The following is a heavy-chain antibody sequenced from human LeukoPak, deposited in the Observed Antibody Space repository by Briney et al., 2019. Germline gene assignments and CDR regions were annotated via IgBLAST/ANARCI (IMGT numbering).Heavy chain of an antibody. V-gene: IGHV4-30-4*08. Sequence: SETLSLTCTVSGGYLSSGDYSWSWIRQPPGKRLEWIGYIYYSGSTYYNPSLKSRVTISVDTSKNQFSLKLSSVTAADTAVYYCARAPLLRFFYYFDYWGQGTLVTVSS. CDR1: GGYLSSGDYS. CDR2: IYYSGST. J-gene: IGHJ4*02. D-gene: IGHD3-3*01. CDR3: ARAPLLRFFYYFDY.